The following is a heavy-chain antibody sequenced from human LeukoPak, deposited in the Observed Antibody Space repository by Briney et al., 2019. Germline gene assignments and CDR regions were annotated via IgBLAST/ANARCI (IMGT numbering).Heavy chain of an antibody. Sequence: ASETLSLTCTVTGGSVISGNNCWSWLRQPAGKGLEWIGRICTSGSTNYNPSLKSRVTISVDTSKNQFSLNLNSVTAADTAVYYCARGYCSGGNCYYFDYWGQGTLVTVSS. V-gene: IGHV4-61*02. J-gene: IGHJ4*02. CDR2: ICTSGST. CDR1: GGSVISGNNC. D-gene: IGHD2-15*01. CDR3: ARGYCSGGNCYYFDY.